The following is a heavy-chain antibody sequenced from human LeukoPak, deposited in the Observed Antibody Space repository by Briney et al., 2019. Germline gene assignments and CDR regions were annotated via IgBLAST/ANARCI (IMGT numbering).Heavy chain of an antibody. V-gene: IGHV4-59*08. CDR3: AKHSGASGGAFDI. CDR1: GDSFSTYY. D-gene: IGHD6-25*01. CDR2: IFYDGTS. Sequence: SETLSLTCTVSGDSFSTYYWSWVRQPPGKGLEWIGYIFYDGTSNHNPPLKSRVAISLDTAKNQISLRLSSVTATDTAVYYCAKHSGASGGAFDIWGPGTMVTVSS. J-gene: IGHJ3*02.